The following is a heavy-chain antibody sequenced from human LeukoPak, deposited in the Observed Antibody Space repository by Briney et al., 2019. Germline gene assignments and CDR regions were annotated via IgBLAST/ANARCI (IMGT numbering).Heavy chain of an antibody. V-gene: IGHV4-30-4*07. CDR1: GGSISSGGYS. J-gene: IGHJ4*02. Sequence: SQTLSLTCAVSGGSISSGGYSWSWIRQPPGKGLEWIGYIYYSVSTYYNPSLKSRVTISVDTSKNQFSLELSSVTAADTAVYYCAGARYYDSSGYYGVSYYFDYWGQGTLVTVSS. CDR3: AGARYYDSSGYYGVSYYFDY. D-gene: IGHD3-22*01. CDR2: IYYSVST.